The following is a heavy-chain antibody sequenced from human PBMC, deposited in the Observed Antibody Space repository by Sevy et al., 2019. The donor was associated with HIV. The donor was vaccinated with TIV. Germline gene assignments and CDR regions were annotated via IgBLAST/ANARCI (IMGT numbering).Heavy chain of an antibody. CDR1: GFTFSEAC. D-gene: IGHD1-7*01. Sequence: GGSLRLSCAASGFTFSEACMSWVRQAPGKGLEWVGRIKSKTDAATRDFAAPVRGRFSISRDDSANTVYLVMNNLKPEDTGVYYCAAGTGTSDFDYWGQGTLVTVSS. CDR3: AAGTGTSDFDY. CDR2: IKSKTDAATR. V-gene: IGHV3-15*01. J-gene: IGHJ4*02.